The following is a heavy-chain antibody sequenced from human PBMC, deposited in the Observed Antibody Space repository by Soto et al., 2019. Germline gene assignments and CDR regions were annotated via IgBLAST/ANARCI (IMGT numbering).Heavy chain of an antibody. CDR2: IYYSGST. J-gene: IGHJ4*02. CDR1: AGSISSYY. V-gene: IGHV4-59*01. CDR3: ARDWDYDSSGYPLGY. Sequence: SESLSLTCTVSAGSISSYYWSWIRQPPGKGLEWIGYIYYSGSTNYNPSLKSRVTISVDTSKNQFSLKLSSVTAADTAVYYCARDWDYDSSGYPLGYWGQGTLVTVSS. D-gene: IGHD3-22*01.